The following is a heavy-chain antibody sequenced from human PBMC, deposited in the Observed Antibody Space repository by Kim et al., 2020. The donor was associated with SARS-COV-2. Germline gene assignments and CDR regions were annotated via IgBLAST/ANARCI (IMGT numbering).Heavy chain of an antibody. CDR2: IYYSGST. J-gene: IGHJ2*01. D-gene: IGHD6-13*01. CDR3: ARRKQQRYYRWYFDL. V-gene: IGHV4-39*01. CDR1: GGSISSSSYY. Sequence: SETLSLTCTVSGGSISSSSYYWGWIRQPPGKGLEWIGSIYYSGSTYYNPSLKSRVTISVDTSKNQFSLKLSSVTAADTAVYYCARRKQQRYYRWYFDLWGRGTLVTVSS.